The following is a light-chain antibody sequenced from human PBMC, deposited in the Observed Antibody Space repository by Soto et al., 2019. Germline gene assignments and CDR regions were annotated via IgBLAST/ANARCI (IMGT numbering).Light chain of an antibody. J-gene: IGLJ2*01. CDR1: SSDVGGYNY. Sequence: QSALTQPASVSGSPGQSITISCTGTSSDVGGYNYVSWYQQHPGKAPQLIIYDVANRPSGVSNRFSGSKSGNTASLTISGLQAEDEADYYCSSYTSSSTDVVFGGGTQLTVL. CDR2: DVA. V-gene: IGLV2-14*03. CDR3: SSYTSSSTDVV.